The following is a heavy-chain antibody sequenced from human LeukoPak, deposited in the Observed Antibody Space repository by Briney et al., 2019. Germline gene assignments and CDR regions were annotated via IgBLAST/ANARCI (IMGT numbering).Heavy chain of an antibody. D-gene: IGHD2-2*01. J-gene: IGHJ4*02. Sequence: SETLSLTCAVSGGSISSGGYSWSWIRQPPGKGLEWIGYIYHSGSTYYNPSLKSRVTISVDRSKNQFSLKLSSVTAADTAVYYCARYCSSTXCYYFDYWGQGTXVTVSS. CDR2: IYHSGST. V-gene: IGHV4-30-2*01. CDR3: ARYCSSTXCYYFDY. CDR1: GGSISSGGYS.